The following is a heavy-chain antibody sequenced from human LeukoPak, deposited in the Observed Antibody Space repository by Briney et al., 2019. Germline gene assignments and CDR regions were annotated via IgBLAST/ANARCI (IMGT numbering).Heavy chain of an antibody. CDR1: GGSVSTSDYY. CDR3: ARVFDS. CDR2: VFYTGKT. J-gene: IGHJ4*02. Sequence: SETLSLTCTVSGGSVSTSDYYWGWIRQSPVKGLEWIGDVFYTGKTNYNPSLRGRATISIDTSKTQFSLKLTYVTAADSAVYYCARVFDSWGQGTLVTVSS. V-gene: IGHV4-39*07.